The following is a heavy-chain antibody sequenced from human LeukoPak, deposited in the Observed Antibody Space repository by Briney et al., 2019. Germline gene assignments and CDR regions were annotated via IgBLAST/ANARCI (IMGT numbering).Heavy chain of an antibody. D-gene: IGHD1-1*01. CDR1: GYSFTTYD. V-gene: IGHV1-8*01. CDR2: MNPNSGNT. Sequence: GASVKVSCKASGYSFTTYDITWVRQATGQGLEWMGWMNPNSGNTGYAQKFQGRVAMTRNTSISTAYMELSSLRSEDTAFYYCARDIDWNHDYWGQGTLVTVSS. CDR3: ARDIDWNHDY. J-gene: IGHJ4*02.